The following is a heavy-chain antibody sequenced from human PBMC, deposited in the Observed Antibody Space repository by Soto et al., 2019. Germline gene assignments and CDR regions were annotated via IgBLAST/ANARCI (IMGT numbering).Heavy chain of an antibody. Sequence: QVQLQESGPGLVKASQTLSLTCTVSGGSIRSGGYLWSWIRQHPVKGLEWIGYIYHSGSTYYNPSLKSRASMSVDTSKNQFSLELSSVTAADTAVYYCARDREITTTNWFAPWGRGTLVTVSS. CDR2: IYHSGST. CDR3: ARDREITTTNWFAP. CDR1: GGSIRSGGYL. V-gene: IGHV4-31*03. D-gene: IGHD1-1*01. J-gene: IGHJ5*02.